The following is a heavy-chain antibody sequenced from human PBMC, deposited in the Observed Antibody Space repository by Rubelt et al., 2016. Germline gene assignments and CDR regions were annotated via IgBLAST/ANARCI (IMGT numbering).Heavy chain of an antibody. CDR3: AKGRYSAY. D-gene: IGHD5-18*01. Sequence: QVQLVESGGGVVQPGTSLRLSCAASGFMFSSNAMQWVRQAPGKGAEWVALITTDGNNQSYTESTQGQLRISRDNYKNTEFLEMNSLTTEDTAGYYCAKGRYSAYWGRGTLVTVSS. V-gene: IGHV3-30*04. CDR2: ITTDGNNQ. J-gene: IGHJ4*02. CDR1: GFMFSSNA.